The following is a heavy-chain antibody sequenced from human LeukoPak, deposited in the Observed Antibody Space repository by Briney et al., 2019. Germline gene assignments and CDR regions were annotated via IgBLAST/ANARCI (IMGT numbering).Heavy chain of an antibody. J-gene: IGHJ5*02. CDR2: IIPIFGTA. Sequence: SVKVSCKASGGTFSSYAIGWVRQAPGQGLEWMGGIIPIFGTANYAQKFQGRVTITADESTSTAYMELSSLRSEDTAVYYCARLTPNWFDPWGQGTLVTVSS. V-gene: IGHV1-69*13. CDR1: GGTFSSYA. D-gene: IGHD4-23*01. CDR3: ARLTPNWFDP.